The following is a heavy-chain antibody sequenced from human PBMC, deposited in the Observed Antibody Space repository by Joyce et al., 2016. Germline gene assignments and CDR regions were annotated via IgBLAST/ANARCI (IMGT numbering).Heavy chain of an antibody. D-gene: IGHD5-12*01. CDR3: ARNREDVVAIDY. Sequence: QLQLQESGPGLVKPSETLSLTCTVSGGSISSSSYYWGWIRQPPGKGLEWIGSIYYSGSIDYNPSLKSRVTISVDTSKNQFSLKLSSVTAADTAVYYCARNREDVVAIDYWGQGTLVTVSS. V-gene: IGHV4-39*07. CDR2: IYYSGSI. J-gene: IGHJ4*02. CDR1: GGSISSSSYY.